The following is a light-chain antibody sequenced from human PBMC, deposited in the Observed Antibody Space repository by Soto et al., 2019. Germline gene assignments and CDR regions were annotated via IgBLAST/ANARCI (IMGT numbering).Light chain of an antibody. CDR1: QSISSL. V-gene: IGKV1-5*01. CDR2: DAS. CDR3: QQYNSYCT. Sequence: DIQMTQSPSTLSASVGDRVTITCRASQSISSLLAWYQQKPGKAPKLLIYDASSLEGGVPSRFSGSGSGTEFTLTISSLQPDDFATYYCQQYNSYCTFGQGTKVDIK. J-gene: IGKJ1*01.